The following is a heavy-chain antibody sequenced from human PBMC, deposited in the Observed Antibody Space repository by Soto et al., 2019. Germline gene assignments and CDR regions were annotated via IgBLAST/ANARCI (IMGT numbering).Heavy chain of an antibody. Sequence: ASVKVSCKASGYTFSSYAMQWVRQAPGQRLEWMGWINAGNGNTKYSQKLQGRVTFTRDTSASTAYMELSSLRFEDTAVYYCARDRYSYYDFWRGSLPYYYYGMDGWGQGTTVTVSS. CDR1: GYTFSSYA. J-gene: IGHJ6*02. D-gene: IGHD3-3*01. CDR3: ARDRYSYYDFWRGSLPYYYYGMDG. CDR2: INAGNGNT. V-gene: IGHV1-3*01.